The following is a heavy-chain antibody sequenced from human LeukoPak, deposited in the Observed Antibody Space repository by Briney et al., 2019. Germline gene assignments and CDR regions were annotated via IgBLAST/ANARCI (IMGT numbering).Heavy chain of an antibody. J-gene: IGHJ4*02. V-gene: IGHV3-9*01. CDR1: GFTFGDYA. D-gene: IGHD3-16*01. CDR3: AKDRGATMITTREFDS. CDR2: ISWNSGII. Sequence: PGGSLRLSCAVSGFTFGDYAMHWVRQAPGKGLEWVSGISWNSGIIVYVDSVKGRFTISRDNAKSSLYLQMNSLRAEDTAFYYCAKDRGATMITTREFDSWGQGTLVTVSS.